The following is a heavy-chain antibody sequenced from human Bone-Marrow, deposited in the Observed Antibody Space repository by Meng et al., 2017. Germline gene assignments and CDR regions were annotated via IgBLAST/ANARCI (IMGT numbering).Heavy chain of an antibody. D-gene: IGHD3-10*01. J-gene: IGHJ6*02. V-gene: IGHV3-9*01. Sequence: SLKISCAASGFTFDDYAMHWVRQAPGKGLEWVSGIRWNSGSIGYADSVKGRFTISRDNAKNSLYLQMNSLRAEDTALYYCAKDMSDGWVRGVITPLYGMDVWGQGTTVTVSS. CDR1: GFTFDDYA. CDR3: AKDMSDGWVRGVITPLYGMDV. CDR2: IRWNSGSI.